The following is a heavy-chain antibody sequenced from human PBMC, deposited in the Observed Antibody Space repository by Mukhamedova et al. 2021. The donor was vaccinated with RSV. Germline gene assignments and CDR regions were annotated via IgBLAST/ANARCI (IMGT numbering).Heavy chain of an antibody. D-gene: IGHD4/OR15-4a*01. Sequence: NLQGRVTMTTDTSTSTAYMELRSLRSDDTAVYYCARRDYHDAFDIWGQGTMVTVSS. CDR3: ARRDYHDAFDI. J-gene: IGHJ3*02. V-gene: IGHV1-18*01.